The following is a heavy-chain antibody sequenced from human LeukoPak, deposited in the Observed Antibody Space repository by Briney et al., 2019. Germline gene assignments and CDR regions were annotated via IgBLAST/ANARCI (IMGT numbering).Heavy chain of an antibody. CDR2: IYSGGST. Sequence: GGSLRLSCAASGFTVSSNYMSWVRQAPGKGLEWVSVIYSGGSTYYADSVKGRFTISRDNSKNTLYLQMNSLRAEDTAVYYCARDPLEYSSSSRFDFWGQGTLVTVSS. CDR1: GFTVSSNY. J-gene: IGHJ4*02. V-gene: IGHV3-66*01. CDR3: ARDPLEYSSSSRFDF. D-gene: IGHD6-6*01.